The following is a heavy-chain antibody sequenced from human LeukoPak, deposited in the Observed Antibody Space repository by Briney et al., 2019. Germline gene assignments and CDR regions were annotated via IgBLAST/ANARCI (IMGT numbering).Heavy chain of an antibody. Sequence: GESLKIYCQGSGYSFTSYWIGWVRQMPGKGLEWMGIIYPGDSDTRYSPSFQGQVTISADKSISTAYLQWSSLKASDTAMYYCARGWVYYDFWSGYYFDYWGQGTLVTVSS. CDR1: GYSFTSYW. CDR2: IYPGDSDT. D-gene: IGHD3-3*01. V-gene: IGHV5-51*01. J-gene: IGHJ4*02. CDR3: ARGWVYYDFWSGYYFDY.